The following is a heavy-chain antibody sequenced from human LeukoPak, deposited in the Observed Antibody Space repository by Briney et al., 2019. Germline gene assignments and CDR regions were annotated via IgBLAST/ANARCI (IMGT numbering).Heavy chain of an antibody. V-gene: IGHV4-61*01. CDR1: GGSVSSGSYY. CDR3: ARDAGYCSGGICYHDYFDY. Sequence: SETLSLTCTVSGGSVSSGSYYWSWIRQPPGKGLEWIGYIYYSGITNYNPSLKSRVTISVDTSKNQFSLKLSSVTAADTAVYYCARDAGYCSGGICYHDYFDYWGQGTLVTVSS. J-gene: IGHJ4*02. D-gene: IGHD2-15*01. CDR2: IYYSGIT.